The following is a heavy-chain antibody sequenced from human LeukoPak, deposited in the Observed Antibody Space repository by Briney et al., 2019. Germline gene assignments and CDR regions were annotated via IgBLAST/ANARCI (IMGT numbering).Heavy chain of an antibody. J-gene: IGHJ4*02. Sequence: GGSLRLSCAASGFTFSNAWMSWVRQAPGKGLEWVSAISGSGGSTYYADSVKGRFTISRDNSKNTLYLQMNSLRAEDTAVYYCAKAEMATITGYWGQGTLVTVSS. D-gene: IGHD5-24*01. CDR3: AKAEMATITGY. CDR1: GFTFSNAW. V-gene: IGHV3-23*01. CDR2: ISGSGGST.